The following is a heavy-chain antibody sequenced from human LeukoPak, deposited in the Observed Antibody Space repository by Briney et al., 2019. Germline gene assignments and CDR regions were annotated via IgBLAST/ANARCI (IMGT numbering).Heavy chain of an antibody. CDR1: GGSISSSSYY. Sequence: SETLSLTCTVSGGSISSSSYYWGWIRQPPGKGLEWIGSIYYSGSTYYNPSLKSRVTISVDTSKNQFSLKLSSVTAADTAVYYCAGVSYYDSSGYYHYFDYWGQGTLVTVSS. CDR3: AGVSYYDSSGYYHYFDY. V-gene: IGHV4-39*07. D-gene: IGHD3-22*01. CDR2: IYYSGST. J-gene: IGHJ4*02.